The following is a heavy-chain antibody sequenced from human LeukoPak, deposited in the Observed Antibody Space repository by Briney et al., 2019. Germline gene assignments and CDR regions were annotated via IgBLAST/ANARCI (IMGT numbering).Heavy chain of an antibody. V-gene: IGHV3-23*01. Sequence: GSLRLSCAASGFTFSSYAMSWVRQAPGKGLEWVSVISGSGGSPYYAASVKGRFTISRDNSKNTLFLQMNSLRAEDTAVYYCAKDTYYDSSGMFDYWGQGTLVTVSS. CDR1: GFTFSSYA. CDR2: ISGSGGSP. CDR3: AKDTYYDSSGMFDY. J-gene: IGHJ4*02. D-gene: IGHD3-22*01.